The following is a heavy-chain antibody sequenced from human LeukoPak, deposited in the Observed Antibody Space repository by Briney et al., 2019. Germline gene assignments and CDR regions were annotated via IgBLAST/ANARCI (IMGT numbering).Heavy chain of an antibody. J-gene: IGHJ4*02. CDR1: GYTLTELS. Sequence: GASVKVSCKASGYTLTELSMHWVRQAPGKGLEWMGGFDPEDGETIYAQKFQGRVTMTEDTSTDTAYMELSSLRSKDTAVYYCATKIIVVVPAANPGGVGFLEWFDYWGQGTLVTVSS. D-gene: IGHD2-2*01. V-gene: IGHV1-24*01. CDR2: FDPEDGET. CDR3: ATKIIVVVPAANPGGVGFLEWFDY.